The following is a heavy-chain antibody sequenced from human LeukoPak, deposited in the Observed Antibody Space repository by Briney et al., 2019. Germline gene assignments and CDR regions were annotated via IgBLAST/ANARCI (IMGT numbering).Heavy chain of an antibody. Sequence: PSETLSLTCTVSGGSISGSSYYWGWIRQPPGKGLEWIGSIYYSGSTYYNPSLKSRVTISVDTSKNQFSLKLSSVTAADTAVYYCARHFPGRDGYKGNFDYWGQGTLVTVSS. J-gene: IGHJ4*02. CDR3: ARHFPGRDGYKGNFDY. CDR1: GGSISGSSYY. V-gene: IGHV4-39*01. CDR2: IYYSGST. D-gene: IGHD5-24*01.